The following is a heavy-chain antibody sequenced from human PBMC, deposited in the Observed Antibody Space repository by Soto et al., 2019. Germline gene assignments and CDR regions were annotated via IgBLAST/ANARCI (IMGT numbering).Heavy chain of an antibody. CDR1: GCTFITYA. V-gene: IGHV1-69*10. J-gene: IGHJ5*02. CDR3: ARDYNFSFDP. CDR2: IIPPLGKA. D-gene: IGHD1-1*01. Sequence: AAVKVSCKASGCTFITYAIDWVRQAPGQGLEWMGWIIPPLGKAKYAQNVKGRITITADESTNTAYMELRSLRSQDTAVYYCARDYNFSFDPWGPGTLVTVSS.